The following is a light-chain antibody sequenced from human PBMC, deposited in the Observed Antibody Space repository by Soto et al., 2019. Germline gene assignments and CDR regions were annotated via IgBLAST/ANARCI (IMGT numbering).Light chain of an antibody. CDR1: QSVSSN. V-gene: IGKV3-15*01. Sequence: EVVMTQSPATLSVSPGERVTLSCRASQSVSSNLAWYHQKPGQAPRLLIYRASTRATGIPARFSGSGSGTDFTLTISSLQPEDFATYYCQQANSFPRTFGQGTKVDIK. CDR3: QQANSFPRT. CDR2: RAS. J-gene: IGKJ1*01.